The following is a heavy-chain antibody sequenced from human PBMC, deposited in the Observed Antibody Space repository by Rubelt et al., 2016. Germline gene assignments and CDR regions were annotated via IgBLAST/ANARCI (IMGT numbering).Heavy chain of an antibody. D-gene: IGHD5-12*01. Sequence: SSYGMHWVRQAPGKGLEWVSYISSSSSSIYYADSVKGRFTISRDNSKNTLYLQMNSLRAEDTAVYYCARAARGYSGYGPFDYWGQGTLVTVSS. J-gene: IGHJ4*02. V-gene: IGHV3-48*01. CDR3: ARAARGYSGYGPFDY. CDR1: SSYG. CDR2: ISSSSSSI.